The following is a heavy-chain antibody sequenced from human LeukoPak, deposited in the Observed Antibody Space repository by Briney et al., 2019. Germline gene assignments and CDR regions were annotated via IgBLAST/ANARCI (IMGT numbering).Heavy chain of an antibody. V-gene: IGHV4-59*12. CDR2: IYYSGST. J-gene: IGHJ2*01. CDR3: ARGDRTYKDWYFDL. Sequence: SETLSLTCAVYGGSFSGYYWSWIRQPPGKGLEWIGYIYYSGSTNYNPSLKSRVTISVDTSKNQFSLKLSSVTAADTAVYYCARGDRTYKDWYFDLWGRGTLVTVSS. D-gene: IGHD1-14*01. CDR1: GGSFSGYY.